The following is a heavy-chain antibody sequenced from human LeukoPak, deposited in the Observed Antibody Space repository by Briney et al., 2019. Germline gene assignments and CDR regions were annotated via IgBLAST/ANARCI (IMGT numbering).Heavy chain of an antibody. CDR3: ASQLFRELDAPEQ. V-gene: IGHV1-46*03. Sequence: ASVKVSCKASGYTFTSYYMHWVRQAPGQGLEWMGIINPSGGSTSYAQKFQGRVTMTRDTSTSTVYMELSSLRSEDTAVYYCASQLFRELDAPEQWGQGTLVTVSS. D-gene: IGHD3-10*02. CDR2: INPSGGST. J-gene: IGHJ4*01. CDR1: GYTFTSYY.